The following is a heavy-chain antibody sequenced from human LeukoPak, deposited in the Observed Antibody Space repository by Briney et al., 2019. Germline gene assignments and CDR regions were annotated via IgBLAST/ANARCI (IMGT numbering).Heavy chain of an antibody. V-gene: IGHV3-21*01. CDR3: AKVVKGTPGAFDY. CDR2: ITSSSNSI. J-gene: IGHJ4*02. D-gene: IGHD1-26*01. Sequence: GGSLRLSCAASGFTFSSYSIDWVRQALGKGLEWVSFITSSSNSIQYADSVKGRFTISRDNAKNSLYLQMNSLRAEDTAVYYCAKVVKGTPGAFDYWGQGTLVTVSS. CDR1: GFTFSSYS.